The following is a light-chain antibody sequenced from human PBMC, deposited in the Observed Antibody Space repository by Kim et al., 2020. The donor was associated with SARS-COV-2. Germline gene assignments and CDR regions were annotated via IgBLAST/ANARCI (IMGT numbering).Light chain of an antibody. J-gene: IGKJ2*01. CDR3: QHFDSLPYT. CDR2: DAS. V-gene: IGKV1-33*01. Sequence: ASVGDRVTITCQASQDILNYLNWYQQKPGKAPKLLIYDASNLETGVPSRFSGSGSGTDFTFSISSLQPEDVATYFCQHFDSLPYTFGQGTKLEI. CDR1: QDILNY.